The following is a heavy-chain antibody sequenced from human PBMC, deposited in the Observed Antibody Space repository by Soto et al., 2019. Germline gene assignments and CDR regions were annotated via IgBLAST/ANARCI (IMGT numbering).Heavy chain of an antibody. Sequence: QVQLVQSGAEVKKPGSSVKVSCKASGGTFSSYAISWVRQAPGQGLEWMGGIIHIFGTANYAQNVQGRVTSTADKSTSTAYMELSSLRSEDTDVYYCAIVSGLNYGMDVWCQGTTVTVSS. J-gene: IGHJ6*02. CDR2: IIHIFGTA. CDR3: AIVSGLNYGMDV. CDR1: GGTFSSYA. V-gene: IGHV1-69*14.